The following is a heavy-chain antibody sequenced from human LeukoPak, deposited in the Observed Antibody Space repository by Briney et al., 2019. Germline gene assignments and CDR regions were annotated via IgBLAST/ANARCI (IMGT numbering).Heavy chain of an antibody. J-gene: IGHJ5*02. D-gene: IGHD4-17*01. Sequence: ASVKVSCKASGYTFTGYYMHWVRQAPGQGLEWMGWINPNSGGTNYAQKFQGRVTMTRDTSISTAYMELSRLRSDDTAVYYCARGEGTVTTNWFDPWGQGTLVTVSS. CDR2: INPNSGGT. CDR3: ARGEGTVTTNWFDP. V-gene: IGHV1-2*02. CDR1: GYTFTGYY.